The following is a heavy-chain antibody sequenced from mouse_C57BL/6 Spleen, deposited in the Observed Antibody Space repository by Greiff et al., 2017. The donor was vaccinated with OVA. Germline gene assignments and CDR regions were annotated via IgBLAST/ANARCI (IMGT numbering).Heavy chain of an antibody. CDR3: ASNSHYYAMDY. V-gene: IGHV2-6*03. D-gene: IGHD1-3*01. CDR1: GFSLTSYG. CDR2: IWSDGST. J-gene: IGHJ4*01. Sequence: QVHVKQSGPGLVAPSQSLSITCTVSGFSLTSYGVHWVRQPPGKGLEWLVVIWSDGSTTYNSALKSRLSISKDNSKSQVFLKMNSLQTDDTAMYYCASNSHYYAMDYWGQGTSVTVSS.